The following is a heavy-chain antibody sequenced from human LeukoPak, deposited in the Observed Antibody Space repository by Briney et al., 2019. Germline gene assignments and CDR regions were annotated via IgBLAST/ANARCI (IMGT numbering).Heavy chain of an antibody. CDR3: ASVSFVRGVIPLVGWFDP. CDR1: GGSISSGGYY. J-gene: IGHJ5*02. V-gene: IGHV4-31*03. D-gene: IGHD3-10*01. Sequence: SETLSLTCTVSGGSISSGGYYWSWLRQHPGTGLEWIGYIYYSGSTYYNPSLNSRVTVSVDTSQNQCYLKLSSVTAADKAVYYCASVSFVRGVIPLVGWFDPWGQGGQVTV. CDR2: IYYSGST.